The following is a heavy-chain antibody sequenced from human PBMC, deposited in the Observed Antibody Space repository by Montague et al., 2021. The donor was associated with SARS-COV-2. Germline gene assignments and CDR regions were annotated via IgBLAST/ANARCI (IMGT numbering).Heavy chain of an antibody. CDR3: ARGARQGYGFCLGSFDS. V-gene: IGHV4-34*01. CDR2: KKHSGST. D-gene: IGHD3-10*01. Sequence: EKKHSGSTNYNPSLKSRVTMSVDTSKNQFSLKLSSVTAADTAVYYCARGARQGYGFCLGSFDSWGQGTLVTVSS. J-gene: IGHJ4*02.